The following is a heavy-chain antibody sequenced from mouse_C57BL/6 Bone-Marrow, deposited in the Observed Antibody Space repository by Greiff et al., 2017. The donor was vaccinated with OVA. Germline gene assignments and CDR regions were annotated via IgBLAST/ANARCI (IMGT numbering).Heavy chain of an antibody. J-gene: IGHJ1*03. CDR3: ARDGTTVEYFDV. D-gene: IGHD1-1*01. Sequence: QVQLQQSGAELARPGASVKLSCKASGYTFTSYGISWVKQRTGQGLEWIGEIYPRSGNTYYNEKFKGKATLTADKSSSTAYMELHSLTSEDSAVDFCARDGTTVEYFDVWGTGTTVTVSA. CDR2: IYPRSGNT. V-gene: IGHV1-81*01. CDR1: GYTFTSYG.